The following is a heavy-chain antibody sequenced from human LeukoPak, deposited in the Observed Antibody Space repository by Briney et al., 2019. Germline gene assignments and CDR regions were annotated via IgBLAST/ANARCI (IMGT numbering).Heavy chain of an antibody. D-gene: IGHD1-26*01. CDR1: GGTFSSYA. CDR2: FDPEDGET. V-gene: IGHV1-24*01. J-gene: IGHJ4*02. CDR3: ATDPVGAPADY. Sequence: ASVKVSCKASGGTFSSYAISWVRQAPGKGLEWMGGFDPEDGETIYAQKFQGRVTMTEDTSTDTAYMELSSLRSEDTAVYYCATDPVGAPADYWGQGTLVTVSS.